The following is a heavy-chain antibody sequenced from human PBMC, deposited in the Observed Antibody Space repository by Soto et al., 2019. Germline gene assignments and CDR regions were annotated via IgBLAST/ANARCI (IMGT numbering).Heavy chain of an antibody. CDR1: GGSFSGYY. V-gene: IGHV4-34*01. CDR2: INHSGST. D-gene: IGHD3-16*01. Sequence: SETLSLTCAVYGGSFSGYYWSWIRQSPGKGLEWIGEINHSGSTNYTPSLKTRVTISVDTSKNQVSLKLSSVTAADTAVYYCARTTAFVSGTYPPAHFDYWGQGTRVTVS. J-gene: IGHJ4*02. CDR3: ARTTAFVSGTYPPAHFDY.